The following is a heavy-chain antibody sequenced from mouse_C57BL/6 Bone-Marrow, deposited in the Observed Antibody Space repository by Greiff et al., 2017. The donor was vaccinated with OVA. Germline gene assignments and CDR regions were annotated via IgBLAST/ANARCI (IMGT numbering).Heavy chain of an antibody. Sequence: QVQLQQPGAELVKPGASVKMSCKASGYTFTSYWITWVKQRPGPGLEWIGDIYPGSGSTNYNEKFKCKATLTVDPSSSTAYMQLSSLTSEDSAVDYCAGGVITTVHLDDWGQGTTLTVSS. CDR3: AGGVITTVHLDD. CDR1: GYTFTSYW. J-gene: IGHJ2*01. D-gene: IGHD1-1*01. CDR2: IYPGSGST. V-gene: IGHV1-55*01.